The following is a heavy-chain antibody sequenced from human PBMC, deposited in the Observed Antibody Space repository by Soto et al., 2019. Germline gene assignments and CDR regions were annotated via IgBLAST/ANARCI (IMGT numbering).Heavy chain of an antibody. CDR2: ISGSGGST. CDR3: AKPPYYDILTGYSQYFDY. Sequence: GGSLRLSCAASGFTFSSYAMSWARQAPGKGLEWVSAISGSGGSTYYADSVKGRFTISRDNSKNTLYLQMNSLRAEDTAVYYCAKPPYYDILTGYSQYFDYWGQGTLVTVSS. V-gene: IGHV3-23*01. J-gene: IGHJ4*02. D-gene: IGHD3-9*01. CDR1: GFTFSSYA.